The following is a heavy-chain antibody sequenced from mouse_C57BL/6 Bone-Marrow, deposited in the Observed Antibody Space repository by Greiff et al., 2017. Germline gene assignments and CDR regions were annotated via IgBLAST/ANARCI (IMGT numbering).Heavy chain of an antibody. CDR1: GISITTGNYR. CDR3: ARDYGSSYGYAMDY. D-gene: IGHD1-1*01. V-gene: IGHV3-5*01. Sequence: DVQLQESGPGLVKPSQTVFLTCTVTGISITTGNYRWSWIRQFPGNKLEWIGYIYYSGTITYNPSLTSRTTITRDTPKNQFFLEMNSLTAEDTATYYCARDYGSSYGYAMDYWGQGTSVTVSS. J-gene: IGHJ4*01. CDR2: IYYSGTI.